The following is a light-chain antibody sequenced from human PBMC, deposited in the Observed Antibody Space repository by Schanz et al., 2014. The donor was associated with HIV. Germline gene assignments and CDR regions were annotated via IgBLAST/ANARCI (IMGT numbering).Light chain of an antibody. Sequence: NFMLTQPHSVSESPGKTVTISCTRSSGSIASNYVQWYQQRPGSAPTIVIYEDNQRPSGVPDRFSGSIDSSSNSATLSISGLETEDEADYYCQSYDISRPGIFGGGTKLTVL. V-gene: IGLV6-57*04. CDR3: QSYDISRPGI. CDR2: EDN. CDR1: SGSIASNY. J-gene: IGLJ2*01.